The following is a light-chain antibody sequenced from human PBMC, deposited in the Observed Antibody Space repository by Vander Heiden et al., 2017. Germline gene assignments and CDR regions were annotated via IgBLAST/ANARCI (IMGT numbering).Light chain of an antibody. Sequence: SPSSLSTSVGDRVTITCRASQGISNYLAWFQQKPGKAPKSLIDAASSLQSGVPSKFCCSGSGPDSTLTSSRMSPVDSSNYFWDMYKIQPRTFGQGTKVEIK. CDR3: DMYKIQPRT. CDR1: QGISNY. V-gene: IGKV1-16*02. CDR2: AAS. J-gene: IGKJ1*01.